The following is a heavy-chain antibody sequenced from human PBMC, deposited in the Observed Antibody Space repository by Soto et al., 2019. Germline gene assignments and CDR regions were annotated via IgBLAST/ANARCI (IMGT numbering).Heavy chain of an antibody. CDR2: ISYDGSNK. CDR3: AKDRKLLRFLEWLSSPYYYGMDV. D-gene: IGHD3-3*01. Sequence: SLRLSCAASGFTFSSYGMHWVRQAPGKGLEWVAVISYDGSNKYYADSVKGRFTISRDNSKNTLYLQMNSLRAEDTAVYYCAKDRKLLRFLEWLSSPYYYGMDVWGQGTTVTVSS. J-gene: IGHJ6*02. V-gene: IGHV3-30*18. CDR1: GFTFSSYG.